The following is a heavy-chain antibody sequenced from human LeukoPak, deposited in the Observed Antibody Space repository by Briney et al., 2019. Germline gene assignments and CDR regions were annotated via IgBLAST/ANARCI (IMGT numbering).Heavy chain of an antibody. CDR3: AKGIAAAGTMVVASYYGLDV. Sequence: GGSLRLSCAASGFTFSSYAMSWVRQAPGKGLEWVSAISGSGGSTYYADSVKGRFTISRDNSKNTLYLQMNSLRAEDTAVYYCAKGIAAAGTMVVASYYGLDVWGQGNTVTVSS. J-gene: IGHJ6*02. CDR1: GFTFSSYA. D-gene: IGHD6-13*01. V-gene: IGHV3-23*01. CDR2: ISGSGGST.